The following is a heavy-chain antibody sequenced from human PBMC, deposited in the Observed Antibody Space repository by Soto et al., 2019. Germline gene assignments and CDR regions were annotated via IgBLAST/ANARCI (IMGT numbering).Heavy chain of an antibody. J-gene: IGHJ5*02. V-gene: IGHV4-30-4*01. CDR1: GGSISSGDYY. Sequence: PSETLSLTCTVSGGSISSGDYYWSWIRQPPGKGLAWIGYIYYSGSTYYNPSLKSRVTISVDTSKNQFSLKLSSVTAADTAAYYCARSLRSDSSGYYYVNWCDPWGQGTLVTVSS. D-gene: IGHD3-22*01. CDR3: ARSLRSDSSGYYYVNWCDP. CDR2: IYYSGST.